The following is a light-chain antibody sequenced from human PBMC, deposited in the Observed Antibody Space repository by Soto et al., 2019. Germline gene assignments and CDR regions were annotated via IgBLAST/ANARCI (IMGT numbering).Light chain of an antibody. CDR1: SSNIGAGYD. CDR2: CNS. J-gene: IGLJ2*01. V-gene: IGLV1-40*01. Sequence: QLVLTQPPSVSGAPGQRVTISCTGSSSNIGAGYDVHWYQQLPGTAPKLLIYCNSNRHSGVPERFSGSKSSTSASLAITGIKAEDEADYYCQSYDSSLSGVVFGGGPKVTVL. CDR3: QSYDSSLSGVV.